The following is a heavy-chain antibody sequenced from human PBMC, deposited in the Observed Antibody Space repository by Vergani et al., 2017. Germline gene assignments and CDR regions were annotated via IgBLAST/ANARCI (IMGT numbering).Heavy chain of an antibody. CDR1: GFTFDDYD. D-gene: IGHD3-10*01. V-gene: IGHV3-9*01. J-gene: IGHJ6*02. Sequence: VQLVESGGGLVQPGRSLRLSCAASGFTFDDYDMHWVRQAPGKGLEWVSGISCNSGTIGYADSVKGRFTLSRDNAKNSLYLQMNSLRAEDTALYYCASDINFGRILYDYGMNVWSEGTTVT. CDR3: ASDINFGRILYDYGMNV. CDR2: ISCNSGTI.